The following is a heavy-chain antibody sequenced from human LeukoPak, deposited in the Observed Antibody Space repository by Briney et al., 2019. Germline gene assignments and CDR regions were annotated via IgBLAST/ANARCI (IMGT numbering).Heavy chain of an antibody. CDR1: GFTFSSYA. D-gene: IGHD3-10*01. CDR3: AKDRGYYAPENWFDP. Sequence: EGSLRLSCAASGFTFSSYAMSWVRQAPGKGLEWVSGISDSGGTTYYADSVKGRFTISRDNSKNTLYLQMNSLRAEDTAVYYCAKDRGYYAPENWFDPWGQGTLVTVSS. J-gene: IGHJ5*02. V-gene: IGHV3-23*01. CDR2: ISDSGGTT.